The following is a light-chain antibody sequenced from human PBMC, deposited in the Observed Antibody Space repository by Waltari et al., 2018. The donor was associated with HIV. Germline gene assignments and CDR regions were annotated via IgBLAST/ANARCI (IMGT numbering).Light chain of an antibody. Sequence: DIQMTQSPSTLSASVGDRVTITCRASQSLSGWVAWYQQKPGKAPKLLIYRASGLETGVPLRFSGSGSGTEFTLSISSLQPDDFATYYCQPYDHFSWTFGQGTKV. V-gene: IGKV1-5*03. J-gene: IGKJ1*01. CDR2: RAS. CDR3: QPYDHFSWT. CDR1: QSLSGW.